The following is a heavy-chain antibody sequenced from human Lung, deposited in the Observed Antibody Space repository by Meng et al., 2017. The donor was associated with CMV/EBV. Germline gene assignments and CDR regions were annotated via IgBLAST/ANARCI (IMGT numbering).Heavy chain of an antibody. V-gene: IGHV1-8*01. CDR3: TRGRGSTHKGNWFDP. J-gene: IGHJ5*02. D-gene: IGHD3-10*01. Sequence: SGYTFTSYDITWVRQATGQGLEWMGWMNPNSGNTAYAPKFQGRLTMTRNTSINTAYMDLSSLRSEDTAIYYCTRGRGSTHKGNWFDPWGQGTPVTVSS. CDR1: GYTFTSYD. CDR2: MNPNSGNT.